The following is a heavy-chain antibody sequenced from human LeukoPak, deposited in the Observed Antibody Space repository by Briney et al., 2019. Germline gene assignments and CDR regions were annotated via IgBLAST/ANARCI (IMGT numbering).Heavy chain of an antibody. CDR3: ARVPAALYYYYMDV. CDR1: GGSISSRNW. J-gene: IGHJ6*03. D-gene: IGHD2-2*01. Sequence: PSETLSLTCAVSGGSISSRNWWSWVRQPPGKGLEWIGEIYHSGSTNYNPSLKTRVTISVDTSKNQFSLKLSSVTAADTAVYYCARVPAALYYYYMDVWGKGTTVIVSS. CDR2: IYHSGST. V-gene: IGHV4-4*02.